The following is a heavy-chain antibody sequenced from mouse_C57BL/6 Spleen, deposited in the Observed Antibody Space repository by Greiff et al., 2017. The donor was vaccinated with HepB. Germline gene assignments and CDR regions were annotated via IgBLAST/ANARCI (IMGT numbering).Heavy chain of an antibody. CDR1: GYTFTSYG. CDR3: ARFLMGYFDY. J-gene: IGHJ2*01. CDR2: IGPSDSYT. Sequence: QVQLQQPGAELVMPGASVKLSCKASGYTFTSYGMHWVKQRPGQGLEWIGEIGPSDSYTNYNQKFKGKSTLTVDKSSSTAYMQLSGLTSEDSAVYYCARFLMGYFDYWGQGTTLTVSS. V-gene: IGHV1-69*01.